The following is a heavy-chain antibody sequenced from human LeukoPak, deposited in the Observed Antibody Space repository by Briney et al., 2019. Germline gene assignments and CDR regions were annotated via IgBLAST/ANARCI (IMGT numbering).Heavy chain of an antibody. CDR2: ISSSSSYI. J-gene: IGHJ4*02. Sequence: PGGSLILSCAASGFTFSSYSMIWVRQAPGRGLEWVSSISSSSSYIYYADSVKGRFTISRDNAKNSLYLQMNSLRAEDTAVYYCARDRGLGCVRILGYCSSTEIAYWGKGTLVTVSS. CDR1: GFTFSSYS. V-gene: IGHV3-21*01. D-gene: IGHD2-2*01. CDR3: ARDRGLGCVRILGYCSSTEIAY.